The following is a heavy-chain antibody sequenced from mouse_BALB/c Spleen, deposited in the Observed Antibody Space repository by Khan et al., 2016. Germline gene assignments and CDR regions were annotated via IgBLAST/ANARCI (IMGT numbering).Heavy chain of an antibody. CDR3: ARLHYYGWFAY. D-gene: IGHD1-2*01. Sequence: EVQLVESGGGLVQPGGSLKLSCAASGYDFSRYWMSWVRQAPGKGLEWIGEINPDSSTINYTPSLKDKFIISRDNAKNTLYLQMSKVRSEDTALYYCARLHYYGWFAYWGQGTLVTVSA. J-gene: IGHJ3*01. V-gene: IGHV4-1*02. CDR2: INPDSSTI. CDR1: GYDFSRYW.